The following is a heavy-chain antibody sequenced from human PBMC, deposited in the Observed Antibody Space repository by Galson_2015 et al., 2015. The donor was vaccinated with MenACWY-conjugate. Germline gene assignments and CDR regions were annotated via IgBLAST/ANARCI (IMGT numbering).Heavy chain of an antibody. Sequence: SVKVSCKVSGYTLTELSMHWVRQAPGKGLEWMGGFDPEDGETIYAQKFQGRVTMTEDTSTGTAYMELSSLRSEDTAVYYCATLGIAVAGTNYWGQGTLVTVSS. CDR2: FDPEDGET. J-gene: IGHJ4*02. CDR3: ATLGIAVAGTNY. V-gene: IGHV1-24*01. D-gene: IGHD6-19*01. CDR1: GYTLTELS.